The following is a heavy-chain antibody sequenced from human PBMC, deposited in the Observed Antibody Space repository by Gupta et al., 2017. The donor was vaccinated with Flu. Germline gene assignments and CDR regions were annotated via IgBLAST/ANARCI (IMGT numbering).Heavy chain of an antibody. CDR2: IKSKTDGGTT. Sequence: EVQLVESGGGLVKPGGSLRLSCAASGFTFSNAWMSWVRQAPGKGLEWVGRIKSKTDGGTTDYAAPVKGRFTISRDDSKNTLYLQMNSLKTEDTAVYYCTTDQQWLYAFDIWGQGTMVTVSS. V-gene: IGHV3-15*01. CDR1: GFTFSNAW. D-gene: IGHD6-19*01. J-gene: IGHJ3*02. CDR3: TTDQQWLYAFDI.